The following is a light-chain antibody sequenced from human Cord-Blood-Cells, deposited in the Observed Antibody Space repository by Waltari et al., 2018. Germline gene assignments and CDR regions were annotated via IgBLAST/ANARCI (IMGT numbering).Light chain of an antibody. J-gene: IGKJ4*01. Sequence: DIQMTQSPSTVSASVGDRVTITCRASQGISSWLAWYQQKPGKAPKLLIYDASSLESRGASTMISSSSATTFSTPIISMQQPDYVTSYCRQANSFYPTFGGGTKVDIK. V-gene: IGKV1-12*01. CDR2: DAS. CDR1: QGISSW. CDR3: RQANSFYPT.